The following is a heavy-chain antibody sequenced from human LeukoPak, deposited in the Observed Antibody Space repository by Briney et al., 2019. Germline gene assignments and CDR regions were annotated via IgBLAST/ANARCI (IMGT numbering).Heavy chain of an antibody. CDR1: GFTFSTSW. CDR2: INSDGSGT. Sequence: GSLRLSCAASGFTFSTSWIHWVRQAPGKGLVWVSPINSDGSGTTYTDSVKGRFTISRDNAKNTLYLQMNSLRVEDTAVHYCAKLIRRWLQLGDCWGQGTLVTVSS. J-gene: IGHJ4*02. D-gene: IGHD5-24*01. CDR3: AKLIRRWLQLGDC. V-gene: IGHV3-74*01.